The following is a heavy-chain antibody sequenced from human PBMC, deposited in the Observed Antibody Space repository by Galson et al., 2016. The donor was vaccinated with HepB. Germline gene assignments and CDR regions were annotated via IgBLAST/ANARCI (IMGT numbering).Heavy chain of an antibody. J-gene: IGHJ4*02. CDR2: IHPDGRT. CDR3: ATAPVGCSWNSCYLHY. D-gene: IGHD1/OR15-1a*01. CDR1: GGSISNNYW. V-gene: IGHV4-4*02. Sequence: ETLSLTCAVSGGSISNNYWCNWVRQPPGKGLEWLAEIHPDGRTNYNPSLKSRVTLSVDKSNNQFSLKLTSATAADTAVYYCATAPVGCSWNSCYLHYGGQGTLVTVSS.